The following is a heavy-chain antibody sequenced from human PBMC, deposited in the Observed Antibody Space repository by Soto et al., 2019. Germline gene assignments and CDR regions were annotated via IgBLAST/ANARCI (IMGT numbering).Heavy chain of an antibody. CDR1: GYTFTSYD. J-gene: IGHJ3*02. V-gene: IGHV1-8*01. CDR2: MNPNSGNT. CDR3: ARRRWDYYDSSGYSDAFDI. D-gene: IGHD3-22*01. Sequence: GASVKVSCKASGYTFTSYDVNWVRQATGLGLEWMGWMNPNSGNTGYAQKFQGRVTMTRNTSISTAYMELSSLRSEDTAVYYCARRRWDYYDSSGYSDAFDIWGQGTMVTVSS.